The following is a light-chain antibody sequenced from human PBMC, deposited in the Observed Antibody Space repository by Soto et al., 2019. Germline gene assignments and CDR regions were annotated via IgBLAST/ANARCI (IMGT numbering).Light chain of an antibody. Sequence: EIVMTQSPATLSVSPVERATLSCRANQSVSSNLAWYQQKPGQAPRLLIYGASARATGIPARFSGSGSGTEFTLTISSLQSEDFAVYYCQQYNNYYTFGQGTKLEIK. V-gene: IGKV3-15*01. CDR3: QQYNNYYT. CDR1: QSVSSN. CDR2: GAS. J-gene: IGKJ2*01.